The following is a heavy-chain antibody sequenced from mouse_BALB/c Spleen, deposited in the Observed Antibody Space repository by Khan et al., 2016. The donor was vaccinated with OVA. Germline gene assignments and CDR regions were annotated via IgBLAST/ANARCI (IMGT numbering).Heavy chain of an antibody. Sequence: VQLVESGPGLVKPSQSLSLTCTVTGYSITSDYAWNWIRQFPGNKLEWMGFISYSGNTKYNPSLKSRISITRDTSENQFFLQLNSVTTEDTATYYCARVYGGDFDYWGQGTTLTVSS. D-gene: IGHD1-1*01. CDR1: GYSITSDYA. V-gene: IGHV3-2*02. CDR3: ARVYGGDFDY. CDR2: ISYSGNT. J-gene: IGHJ2*01.